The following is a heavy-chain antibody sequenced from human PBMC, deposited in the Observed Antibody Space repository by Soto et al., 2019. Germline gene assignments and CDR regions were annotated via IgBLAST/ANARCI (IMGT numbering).Heavy chain of an antibody. CDR2: LTGSGGST. CDR1: GFTFSSYA. Sequence: DVQLLESGGGLVQPGGSLRLSCAASGFTFSSYAMSWFRQAPGKGLAWVSSLTGSGGSTYYADSVKGRFTISRDNSRDTLYLQMNSLRAEDTAVYYCAGGGTSGNYAFDIWGQGTLVTVSS. CDR3: AGGGTSGNYAFDI. V-gene: IGHV3-23*01. D-gene: IGHD2-8*01. J-gene: IGHJ3*02.